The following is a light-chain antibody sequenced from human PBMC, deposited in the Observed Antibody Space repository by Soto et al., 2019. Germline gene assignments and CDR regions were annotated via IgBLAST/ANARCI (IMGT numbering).Light chain of an antibody. CDR3: SSYAGRNIVV. CDR2: EVS. CDR1: SSDVGAYNY. V-gene: IGLV2-8*01. Sequence: QSALTQPPSASGSPGQSVTISCTGTSSDVGAYNYVSWYQQHPGKAPKLMIYEVSKRPSGVPDRFSGSKSGNTASLTVSGLQAEDEADYYCSSYAGRNIVVFGGGTKLTV. J-gene: IGLJ2*01.